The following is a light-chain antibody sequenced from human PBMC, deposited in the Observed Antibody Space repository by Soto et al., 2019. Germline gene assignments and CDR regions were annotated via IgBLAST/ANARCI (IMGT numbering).Light chain of an antibody. CDR2: LNSDGSH. CDR3: QTWGTGPFV. CDR1: SGHSSYA. V-gene: IGLV4-69*01. Sequence: QPVLTQSPSASASLGASVKLTCNLSSGHSSYAIAWHQQQPEKGPRYLMKLNSDGSHSKGDGIPDRFSGSSSGAERYLTISSLQSEDEADYYCQTWGTGPFVFGTGTKLTVL. J-gene: IGLJ1*01.